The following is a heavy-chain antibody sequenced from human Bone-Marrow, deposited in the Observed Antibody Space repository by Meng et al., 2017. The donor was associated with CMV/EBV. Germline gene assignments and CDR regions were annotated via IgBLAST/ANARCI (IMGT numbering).Heavy chain of an antibody. V-gene: IGHV3-7*01. CDR1: GFTFSSYW. J-gene: IGHJ6*02. Sequence: GESLKISCAASGFTFSSYWMSWVRQAPGKGLEWVANIKQDGSEKYYADSVKGRFTISRDNSKNTLYLQMNSLRAEDTAVYYCAKDIAARHYYYYAMDVWGQGTTVTVSS. CDR2: IKQDGSEK. D-gene: IGHD6-6*01. CDR3: AKDIAARHYYYYAMDV.